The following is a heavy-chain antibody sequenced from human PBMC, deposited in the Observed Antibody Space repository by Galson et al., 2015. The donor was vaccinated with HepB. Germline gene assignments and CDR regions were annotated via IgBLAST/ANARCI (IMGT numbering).Heavy chain of an antibody. CDR2: ISGSGGST. V-gene: IGHV3-23*01. CDR1: GFTFSSYA. J-gene: IGHJ4*02. CDR3: AKNHMAVAGTHLFDY. Sequence: FLRLSCAASGFTFSSYAMSWVRQAPGKGLEWVSAISGSGGSTYYADSVKGRFTISRDNSKNTLYLQMNSLRAEDTAVYYCAKNHMAVAGTHLFDYWGQGTLVTVSS. D-gene: IGHD6-19*01.